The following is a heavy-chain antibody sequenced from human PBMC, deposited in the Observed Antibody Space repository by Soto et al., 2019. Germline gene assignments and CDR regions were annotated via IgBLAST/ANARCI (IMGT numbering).Heavy chain of an antibody. CDR1: GFTFGNYA. CDR3: AKDRGPYCTGGICYPPSWFDP. Sequence: PGGSLRLSCVVSGFTFGNYAMSWVRQAPGKGLEWVSSITGIDGRTYYADSVKGRFTISRDNPKNTLYLQMNNLRAEDTAMFYCAKDRGPYCTGGICYPPSWFDPWGQGTQFTVSS. J-gene: IGHJ5*02. D-gene: IGHD2-8*02. CDR2: ITGIDGRT. V-gene: IGHV3-23*01.